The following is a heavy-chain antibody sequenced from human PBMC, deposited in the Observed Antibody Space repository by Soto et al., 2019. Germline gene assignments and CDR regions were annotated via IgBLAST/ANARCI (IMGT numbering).Heavy chain of an antibody. V-gene: IGHV1-2*02. Sequence: ASVKVSCKASGCTFTGYYMHWVRQAPGQGLEWMGWINPNSGGTNYAQKFQGRVTMTRDTSISTAYMELSRLRSDDTAVYYCARALRYCSGGSCYVPWGQGTLVTVSS. CDR3: ARALRYCSGGSCYVP. J-gene: IGHJ5*02. CDR1: GCTFTGYY. D-gene: IGHD2-15*01. CDR2: INPNSGGT.